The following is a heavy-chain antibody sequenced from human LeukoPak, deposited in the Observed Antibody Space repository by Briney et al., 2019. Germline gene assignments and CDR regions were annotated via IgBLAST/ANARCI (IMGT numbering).Heavy chain of an antibody. J-gene: IGHJ6*02. CDR2: ISYSGST. V-gene: IGHV4-59*08. Sequence: SETLSLTCTVPGGSISSYYWGWIRQPPGKGLEWIGYISYSGSTNYNPSLKSRVTISVDTSKNQFSLKLSSVTAADPAVYYCARHTTAGYYYYGMDVWSQGTTVTVSS. D-gene: IGHD1-26*01. CDR3: ARHTTAGYYYYGMDV. CDR1: GGSISSYY.